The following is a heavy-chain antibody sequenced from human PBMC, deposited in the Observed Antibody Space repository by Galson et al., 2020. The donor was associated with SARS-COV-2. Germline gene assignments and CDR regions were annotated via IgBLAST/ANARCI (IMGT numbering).Heavy chain of an antibody. CDR3: ARLRYYDVLTGYIVDV. D-gene: IGHD3-9*01. CDR2: INPKSGGT. Sequence: ASVKVSCKASGYTFTDYYINWVRQAPGQGLEWMGWINPKSGGTNYAQKFEGRVTMTRDTSITTAYMELSRLRADDTAVYYCARLRYYDVLTGYIVDVWG. CDR1: GYTFTDYY. J-gene: IGHJ6*02. V-gene: IGHV1-2*02.